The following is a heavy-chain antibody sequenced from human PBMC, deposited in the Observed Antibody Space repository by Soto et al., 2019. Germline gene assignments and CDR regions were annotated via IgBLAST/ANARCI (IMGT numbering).Heavy chain of an antibody. CDR3: ATSNTTCPGCYS. V-gene: IGHV4-59*01. D-gene: IGHD2-2*01. Sequence: QVQLQESGPGLVKPSETLSLTCIVSGVSISSGYCTWIRQSPGQGLEWLGYISHSGLRHYRASLQSRLNMSVVTSKNQFSLNLTSVTAAETAIYYCATSNTTCPGCYSWGQGTLVTVYS. J-gene: IGHJ5*02. CDR2: ISHSGLR. CDR1: GVSISSGY.